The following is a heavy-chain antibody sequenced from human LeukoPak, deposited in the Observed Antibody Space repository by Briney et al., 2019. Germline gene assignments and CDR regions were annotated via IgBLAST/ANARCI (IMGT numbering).Heavy chain of an antibody. CDR3: ARGRGSSWNDFDY. D-gene: IGHD6-13*01. Sequence: GGSLRLSCAASGLTFSSYWMSWVRQAPGKGLEWVANIKQDGSEKYYVDSVKGRFTISRDNAKNSLYLQMNSLRAEDTAVYYCARGRGSSWNDFDYWGQGTLVTVSS. J-gene: IGHJ4*02. V-gene: IGHV3-7*03. CDR1: GLTFSSYW. CDR2: IKQDGSEK.